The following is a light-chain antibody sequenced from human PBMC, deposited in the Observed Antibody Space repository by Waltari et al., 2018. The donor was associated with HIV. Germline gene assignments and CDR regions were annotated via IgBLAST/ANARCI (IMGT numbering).Light chain of an antibody. Sequence: QSVLTQPPSVSGAPGQTVPIPCTGSSSNIGAGYSVHWYQQFPGTAPKLLIYADNKRPSGVPDRFSGSRSGASASLAITGLQSEDEADYYCLSYDKSLSAWVFGGGTKLTVL. CDR1: SSNIGAGYS. CDR2: ADN. J-gene: IGLJ3*02. CDR3: LSYDKSLSAWV. V-gene: IGLV1-40*01.